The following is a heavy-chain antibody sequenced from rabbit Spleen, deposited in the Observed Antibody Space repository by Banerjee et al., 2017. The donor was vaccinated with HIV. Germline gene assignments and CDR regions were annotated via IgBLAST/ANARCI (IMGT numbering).Heavy chain of an antibody. D-gene: IGHD7-1*01. Sequence: QEQLVESGGGLVKPGASLTLICTASGFSFSSGYDMSWVRQAPGKGLEWIACIYAGNSGYTYYASWAKGRFTISKASSTTVTLQVTSLTAADTATYFCARDFIDSTDYIWDLWGPGTLVTVS. CDR3: ARDFIDSTDYIWDL. J-gene: IGHJ4*01. V-gene: IGHV1S45*01. CDR2: IYAGNSGYT. CDR1: GFSFSSGYD.